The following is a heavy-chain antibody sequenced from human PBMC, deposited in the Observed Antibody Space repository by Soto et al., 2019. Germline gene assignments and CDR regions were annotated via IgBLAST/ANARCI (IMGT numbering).Heavy chain of an antibody. Sequence: SLRLSRSAPGFTLNTKYKSLVRQAPGEGLEWVSIIQSGGSTYYAGSVEGRFTISRDNSENMLFLQMNSLRVEDTAMYYCTRDDVYCDGGGCYGVPMDVWGKGTTVTVSS. D-gene: IGHD2-15*01. CDR3: TRDDVYCDGGGCYGVPMDV. CDR2: IQSGGST. V-gene: IGHV3-66*01. CDR1: GFTLNTKY. J-gene: IGHJ6*03.